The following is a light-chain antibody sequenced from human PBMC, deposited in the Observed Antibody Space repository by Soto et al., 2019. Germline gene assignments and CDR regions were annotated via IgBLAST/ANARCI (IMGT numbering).Light chain of an antibody. CDR1: QSIRTY. J-gene: IGKJ1*01. CDR3: QHRSDWPRA. Sequence: EIVLTQSPATLSLSPGERATLSCRASQSIRTYLMWYQKKPGQPPRLIVYDGSSRVSGVPVRFTGSGSGTDFALTISSLEPEDFAVYYCQHRSDWPRAFGQGTKVDIK. V-gene: IGKV3-11*01. CDR2: DGS.